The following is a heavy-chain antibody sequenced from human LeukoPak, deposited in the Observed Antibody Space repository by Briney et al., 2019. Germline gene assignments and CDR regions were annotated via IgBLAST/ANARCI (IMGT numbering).Heavy chain of an antibody. CDR3: ARGQEAAAGTYFDY. Sequence: ASVKVSCKASGYTFTSYGISWVRQAPGHGLEWIGWIRAYNGNTNYAQKLQGRVTMTTDTSTSTAYMELRSLRSDGTAVYYCARGQEAAAGTYFDYWGQGTLVTVSS. V-gene: IGHV1-18*01. D-gene: IGHD6-13*01. CDR2: IRAYNGNT. CDR1: GYTFTSYG. J-gene: IGHJ4*02.